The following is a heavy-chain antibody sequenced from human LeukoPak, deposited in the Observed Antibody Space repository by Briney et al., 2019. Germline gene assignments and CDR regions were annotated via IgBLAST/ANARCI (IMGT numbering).Heavy chain of an antibody. CDR3: ARAPAGCGGTCSFDH. CDR2: IYSSGRT. CDR1: GASMSNSF. Sequence: SETLSLTCGVSGASMSNSFWSWIRQPAGKGLEWIGRIYSSGRTNLNPPLKSRVTLAIDTSKNQFSLELTSVTAADTALYCCARAPAGCGGTCSFDHWGQGSLVTVSS. J-gene: IGHJ4*02. V-gene: IGHV4-4*07. D-gene: IGHD2-15*01.